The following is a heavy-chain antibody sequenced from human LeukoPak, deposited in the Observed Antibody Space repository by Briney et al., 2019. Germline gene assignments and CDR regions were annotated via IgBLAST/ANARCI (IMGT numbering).Heavy chain of an antibody. V-gene: IGHV3-7*01. CDR1: GFTFSSYW. CDR3: ARTVPGYPDDYLDY. D-gene: IGHD6-19*01. CDR2: IKQDGSEK. Sequence: PGGSLRLSCAASGFTFSSYWMSWVRQAPGKGLEWVANIKQDGSEKYYVDSVKGRFTISRDNAKNSLYLQMNSLRAEDTAVYYCARTVPGYPDDYLDYWGQGTLVTVSS. J-gene: IGHJ4*02.